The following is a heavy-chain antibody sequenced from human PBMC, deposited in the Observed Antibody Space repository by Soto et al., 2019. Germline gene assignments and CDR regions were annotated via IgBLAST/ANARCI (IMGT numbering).Heavy chain of an antibody. CDR2: IYYSGST. Sequence: QVQLQESGPGLVKPSETLSLTCTVSGGSVSSGSYYWSWIRQPPGKGLEWIGYIYYSGSTNYNPSLKGRVTISVDTSKNQYALKLSSVTAADTAVYYCARDSRDSSGSLYGMDVWGQGTTVTVSS. D-gene: IGHD6-19*01. CDR3: ARDSRDSSGSLYGMDV. CDR1: GGSVSSGSYY. J-gene: IGHJ6*02. V-gene: IGHV4-61*01.